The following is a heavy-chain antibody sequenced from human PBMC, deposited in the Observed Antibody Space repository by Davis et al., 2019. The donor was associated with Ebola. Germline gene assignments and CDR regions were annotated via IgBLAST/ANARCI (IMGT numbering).Heavy chain of an antibody. CDR2: IYPGGSNT. J-gene: IGHJ4*02. V-gene: IGHV5-51*01. D-gene: IGHD6-13*01. CDR3: ARQGSGTAGGSGDY. CDR1: GYTFTSYW. Sequence: GESLKISCKGSGYTFTSYWIGWVRQMPGKGLEWMGMIYPGGSNTIYSPSFQGQVTISADKSISTAYLQWSSLKASDTAMYYCARQGSGTAGGSGDYWGQGALVSVSS.